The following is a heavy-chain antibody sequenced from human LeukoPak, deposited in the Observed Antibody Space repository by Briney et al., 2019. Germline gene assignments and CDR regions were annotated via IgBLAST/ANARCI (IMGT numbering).Heavy chain of an antibody. J-gene: IGHJ3*02. CDR2: IYYSGST. CDR1: GGSISSSSYY. D-gene: IGHD6-13*01. V-gene: IGHV4-39*07. CDR3: ARSSYSTSQHGFDI. Sequence: SETLSLTCTVSGGSISSSSYYWGWIRQPPGKGLEWIGSIYYSGSTYYNPSLKSRVTISVDTSKNQFSLKLTSVTAADTAVYYCARSSYSTSQHGFDIWGQGTMVTVSS.